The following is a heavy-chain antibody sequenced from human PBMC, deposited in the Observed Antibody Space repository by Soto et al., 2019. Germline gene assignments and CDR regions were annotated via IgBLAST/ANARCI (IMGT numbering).Heavy chain of an antibody. V-gene: IGHV1-2*02. J-gene: IGHJ4*01. D-gene: IGHD3-22*01. CDR1: GYTFTGDY. CDR2: LNPNSGGT. Sequence: ASVKVSFNASGYTFTGDYMHWVRPAPGQVREWMGWLNPNSGGTNYAQKFQGRVTMTRDTSISTAYMELSRLRPDDTAVYYCARRGSSSGYVYFDYWGHGTLVTVSS. CDR3: ARRGSSSGYVYFDY.